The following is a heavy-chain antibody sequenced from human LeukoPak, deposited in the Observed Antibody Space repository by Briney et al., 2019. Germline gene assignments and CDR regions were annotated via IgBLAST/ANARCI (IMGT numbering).Heavy chain of an antibody. D-gene: IGHD6-6*01. CDR3: ARGLSIAAEIDY. V-gene: IGHV3-30-3*01. Sequence: GRSLRLSCAASGFTFSSYAMHWVRQAPGKGLEWVAVISYDGSNKYYADSVKGRFTISRDNSKNTLYLQMNSLRAEDTAVYYCARGLSIAAEIDYWGQGTLVTVSS. J-gene: IGHJ4*02. CDR1: GFTFSSYA. CDR2: ISYDGSNK.